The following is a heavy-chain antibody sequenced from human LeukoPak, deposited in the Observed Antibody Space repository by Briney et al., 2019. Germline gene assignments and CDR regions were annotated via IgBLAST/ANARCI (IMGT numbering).Heavy chain of an antibody. D-gene: IGHD6-19*01. CDR3: AREVSSGWYEDY. CDR1: GGSISSYY. CDR2: IYYSGST. Sequence: SETLSLTCTVSGGSISSYYWSWIRQPPGKGLEWIGYIYYSGSTNYNPSLKSRVTISVDTSKNQFSLKLSSVTAADTAVYYCAREVSSGWYEDYWGQGTLVTVSS. J-gene: IGHJ4*02. V-gene: IGHV4-59*01.